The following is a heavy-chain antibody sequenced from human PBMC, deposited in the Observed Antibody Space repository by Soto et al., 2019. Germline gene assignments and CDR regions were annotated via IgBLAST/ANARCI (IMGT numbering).Heavy chain of an antibody. CDR1: GFTFSTYA. D-gene: IGHD3-10*01. CDR2: VSASGLNT. V-gene: IGHV3-23*01. J-gene: IGHJ6*02. CDR3: ASLYGSGSYFGYYYGMDV. Sequence: GGSLRLSCAASGFTFSTYAMAWVRQAPGKGLEWVSGVSASGLNTDYADPVKGRFNNSRDNSKNKLYLQMNSLRAEDTAVYYCASLYGSGSYFGYYYGMDVWGQGTTVTVSS.